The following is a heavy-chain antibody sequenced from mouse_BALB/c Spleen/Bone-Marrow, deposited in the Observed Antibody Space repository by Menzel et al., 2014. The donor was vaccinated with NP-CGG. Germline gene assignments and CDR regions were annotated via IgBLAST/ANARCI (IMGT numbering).Heavy chain of an antibody. Sequence: VQLQQPGPELVKPGASVKVSCKASGYAFTSYNMYWVKQSHGKSLEWIGYIDPYNGGTSYNQKFKGKATLTVDKFSSTAYMHLNSLTSEDSAVYYCARDGYFLAWFAYWGQGTLVTVSA. J-gene: IGHJ3*01. CDR2: IDPYNGGT. V-gene: IGHV1S135*01. D-gene: IGHD2-3*01. CDR3: ARDGYFLAWFAY. CDR1: GYAFTSYN.